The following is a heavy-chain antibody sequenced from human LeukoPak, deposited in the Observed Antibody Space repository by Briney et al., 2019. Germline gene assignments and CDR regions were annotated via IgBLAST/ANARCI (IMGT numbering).Heavy chain of an antibody. D-gene: IGHD3-10*01. V-gene: IGHV3-48*03. CDR2: IGTSVNAI. CDR3: ARDSVWFGDLLN. Sequence: GGSLRLSCAASGFSFSGFDMIWFGQAPGKGLDWIAHIGTSVNAIYYADSVKGRFTISRDNARDSLFLQMDSLRVEDTAVYYCARDSVWFGDLLNWGQGALVIVST. J-gene: IGHJ4*02. CDR1: GFSFSGFD.